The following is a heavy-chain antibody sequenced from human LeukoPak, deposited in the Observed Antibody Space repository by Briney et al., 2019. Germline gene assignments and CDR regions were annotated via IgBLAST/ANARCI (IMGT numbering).Heavy chain of an antibody. V-gene: IGHV3-74*01. CDR1: GITFGNNW. CDR3: AKASTYYYDSSGYLTN. J-gene: IGHJ4*02. D-gene: IGHD3-22*01. Sequence: GGSLRLSCAASGITFGNNWMHWVRQGPGKGLVWISRINSDGGGAIYADSVKGRFTVSRDNAKNTLYLQMNSLRAEDTALYYSAKASTYYYDSSGYLTNWGQGTLVTVSS. CDR2: INSDGGGA.